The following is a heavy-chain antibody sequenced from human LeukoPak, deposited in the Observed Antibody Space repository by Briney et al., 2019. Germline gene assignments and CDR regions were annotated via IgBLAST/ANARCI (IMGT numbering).Heavy chain of an antibody. CDR3: AKDHVTWGNRYFDH. CDR1: GFTFSTYG. D-gene: IGHD3-16*01. CDR2: IGHDATKI. Sequence: WGSLTLSCTASGFTFSTYGMHWVRQAPGQGLEWVAFIGHDATKIYYADSVQGRFTISRDNSKNTLYLEMNSLSGEDTALYYCAKDHVTWGNRYFDHWGQGTLGTVSS. V-gene: IGHV3-30*02. J-gene: IGHJ4*02.